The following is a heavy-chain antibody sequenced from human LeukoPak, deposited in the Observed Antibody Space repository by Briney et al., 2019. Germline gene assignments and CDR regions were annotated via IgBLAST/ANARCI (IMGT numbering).Heavy chain of an antibody. V-gene: IGHV3-21*01. CDR1: GFIFSSYS. CDR2: ISSSSSYI. D-gene: IGHD3-10*01. CDR3: ARDFASFGSGLQYFDY. J-gene: IGHJ4*02. Sequence: GGSLRLSCAASGFIFSSYSMNWVRQAPGKGLEWVSCISSSSSYIFYADSLEGRITISRDNAKNSLYLQMDGLRAEDTAVYYCARDFASFGSGLQYFDYWGQGTLVTVSS.